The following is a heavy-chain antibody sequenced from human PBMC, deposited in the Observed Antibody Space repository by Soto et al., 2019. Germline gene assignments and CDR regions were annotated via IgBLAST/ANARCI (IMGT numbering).Heavy chain of an antibody. D-gene: IGHD3-10*01. V-gene: IGHV3-33*01. CDR1: GFTFSSYG. Sequence: GGSLRLSCAASGFTFSSYGMHWVRQAPGKGLEWVAVIWYDGSNKYYADSVKGRFTISRDNSKNTLYLQMNSLRAEDTAVYYCARDTYYYGSGSYYNYFDYWGQGTLVTVSS. CDR3: ARDTYYYGSGSYYNYFDY. CDR2: IWYDGSNK. J-gene: IGHJ4*02.